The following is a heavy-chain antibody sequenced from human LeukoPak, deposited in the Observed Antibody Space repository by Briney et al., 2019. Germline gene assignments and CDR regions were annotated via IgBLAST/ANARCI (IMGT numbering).Heavy chain of an antibody. D-gene: IGHD6-19*01. CDR3: ARRSGIAVAGAFDY. CDR2: IRNDATGG. V-gene: IGHV3-30*02. CDR1: GFTFSTDG. Sequence: GSLRLSCAASGFTFSTDGMHWVRQAPGKGVEWVAFIRNDATGGYYADSVKGRFTISRDNSKNTLYLQMNSLRAEDTAVYYCARRSGIAVAGAFDYWGQGTLVTVSS. J-gene: IGHJ4*02.